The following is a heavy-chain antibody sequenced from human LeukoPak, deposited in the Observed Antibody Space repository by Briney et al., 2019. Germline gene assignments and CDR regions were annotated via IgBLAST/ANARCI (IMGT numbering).Heavy chain of an antibody. J-gene: IGHJ4*02. CDR1: GFTFSNAW. D-gene: IGHD4-17*01. CDR2: IKSKTDGGTT. Sequence: GGSLRLSCAASGFTFSNAWMSWVRQAPGKGLEWVGRIKSKTDGGTTDYAAPVKGRFTISRDDSKNTLYLQMNSLKTEDTAVYYCTTDYGDYAPPGVFDYWGQGTLVTVSS. V-gene: IGHV3-15*01. CDR3: TTDYGDYAPPGVFDY.